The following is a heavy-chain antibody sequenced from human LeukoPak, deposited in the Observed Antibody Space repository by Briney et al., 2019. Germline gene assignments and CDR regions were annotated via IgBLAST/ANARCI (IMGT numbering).Heavy chain of an antibody. D-gene: IGHD5-24*01. Sequence: PGGSLRLSCAASGFTFSSYSMNWVRQAPGKGLEWVSYIGSGSGTIYYADSVKGRFTISRDNSKNTLYLQMNSLRAEDTAVYYCARVGSYNYADYWGQGTLVTVSS. CDR1: GFTFSSYS. J-gene: IGHJ4*02. CDR2: IGSGSGTI. V-gene: IGHV3-48*01. CDR3: ARVGSYNYADY.